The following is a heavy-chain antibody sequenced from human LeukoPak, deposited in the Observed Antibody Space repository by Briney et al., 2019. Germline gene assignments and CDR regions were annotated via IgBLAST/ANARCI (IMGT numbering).Heavy chain of an antibody. Sequence: ASVKVSCKASGYTFTGYYMHWVRQAPGQGLEWMGWISPNSGGTNYAQKFQGRVTMTRDTSISTAYMELSRLRSDDTAVYYCARASGGGSYYYYYYYGMDVWGQGTTVTVSS. D-gene: IGHD1-26*01. CDR3: ARASGGGSYYYYYYYGMDV. J-gene: IGHJ6*02. V-gene: IGHV1-2*02. CDR2: ISPNSGGT. CDR1: GYTFTGYY.